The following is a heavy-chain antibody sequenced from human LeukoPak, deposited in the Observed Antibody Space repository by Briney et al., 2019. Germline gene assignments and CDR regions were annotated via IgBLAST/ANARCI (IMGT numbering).Heavy chain of an antibody. CDR1: GISFSIYS. D-gene: IGHD3-10*01. J-gene: IGHJ5*02. CDR3: ARAYYGSGTSHFDP. V-gene: IGHV3-21*01. CDR2: ISSSSSYI. Sequence: GGSLRLSCAASGISFSIYSMNWVRQAPGKGLDWVSSISSSSSYIYYADSVKGRFTISRDNAKNSLYLQMGSLRAEDTAVYYCARAYYGSGTSHFDPWGQGTLVTVFS.